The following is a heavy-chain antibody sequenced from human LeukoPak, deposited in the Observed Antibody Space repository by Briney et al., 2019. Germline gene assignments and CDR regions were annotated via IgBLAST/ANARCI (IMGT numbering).Heavy chain of an antibody. J-gene: IGHJ4*02. CDR2: IYYSGST. D-gene: IGHD5-24*01. Sequence: SETLSLTCTVSGGSISSYYWSWIRQPPGKGLEWIGYIYYSGSTNYNPSLKSRVTISVDTSKNQFSLKLTAVTAADTAVEYCARFSLMATTFDDWGQVILVTVSS. V-gene: IGHV4-59*01. CDR3: ARFSLMATTFDD. CDR1: GGSISSYY.